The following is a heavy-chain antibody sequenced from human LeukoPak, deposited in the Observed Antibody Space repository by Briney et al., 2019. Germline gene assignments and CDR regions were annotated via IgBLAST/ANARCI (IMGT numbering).Heavy chain of an antibody. CDR2: ISSNGGST. D-gene: IGHD5-18*01. CDR3: VKEGGCSYGDY. CDR1: GFTFSSYA. V-gene: IGHV3-64D*09. Sequence: GGSLRLSCSASGFTFSSYAMHWVRQAPGKGLEYVSAISSNGGSTYYADSVKGRFTISRDNSKNTLYLQMSSLRAEDTAVYYCVKEGGCSYGDYWGQGTLVTVSS. J-gene: IGHJ4*02.